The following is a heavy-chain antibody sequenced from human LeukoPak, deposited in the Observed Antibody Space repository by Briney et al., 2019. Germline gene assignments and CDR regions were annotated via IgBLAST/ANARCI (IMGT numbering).Heavy chain of an antibody. V-gene: IGHV3-23*01. J-gene: IGHJ4*02. CDR3: AKALWFGESNFDY. CDR2: ISGSGGST. D-gene: IGHD3-10*01. Sequence: GGPLRLSCAASGFTFSSYAMSWVRQAPGKGLEWVSAISGSGGSTYYADSVKGRFTISRDNSKNTLYLQMNSLRAEDTAVYYCAKALWFGESNFDYWGQGTLVTVSS. CDR1: GFTFSSYA.